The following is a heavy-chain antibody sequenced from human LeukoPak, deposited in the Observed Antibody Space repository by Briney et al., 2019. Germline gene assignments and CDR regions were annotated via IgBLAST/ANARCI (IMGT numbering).Heavy chain of an antibody. D-gene: IGHD1-26*01. J-gene: IGHJ4*02. CDR3: ARDRGRVGAPLYFDY. CDR1: GFTFSSYE. V-gene: IGHV3-48*03. Sequence: GGSLRLSSAASGFTFSSYEMNWVRQAPGKGLEWVSYISSSGSTIYYADSVKGRFTISRDNAKNSLYLQMNSLRAEDTAVYYCARDRGRVGAPLYFDYWGQGTLVTVSS. CDR2: ISSSGSTI.